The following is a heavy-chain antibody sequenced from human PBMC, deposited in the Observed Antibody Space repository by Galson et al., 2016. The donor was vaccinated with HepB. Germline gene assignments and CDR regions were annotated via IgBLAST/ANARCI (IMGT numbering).Heavy chain of an antibody. CDR1: GSNFSSDW. J-gene: IGHJ5*02. Sequence: QSGAEVKKPGESLKISCKASGSNFSSDWIGWVRQMSGKGLEWVGIIYPGDSYTTYSPSFQGQVTISADKSISTAYLQWRSLKASDTAMYYCARRQVMVGSRDWFDPWGQGTLVTVSS. D-gene: IGHD1-26*01. V-gene: IGHV5-51*01. CDR3: ARRQVMVGSRDWFDP. CDR2: IYPGDSYT.